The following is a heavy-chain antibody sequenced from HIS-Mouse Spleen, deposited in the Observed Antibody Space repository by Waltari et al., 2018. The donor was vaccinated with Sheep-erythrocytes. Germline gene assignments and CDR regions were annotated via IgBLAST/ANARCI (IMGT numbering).Heavy chain of an antibody. CDR2: INHSGST. CDR3: ARALSIAARPNWFDP. CDR1: GGSFRGYS. D-gene: IGHD6-6*01. Sequence: QVQLQQWGAGPLKPSETLSLTCAVYGGSFRGYSWSWIRQPPGKGLEWIGEINHSGSTNYNPSLKSRVTISVDTSKNQFSLKLSSVTAADTAVYYCARALSIAARPNWFDPWGQGTLVTVSS. J-gene: IGHJ5*02. V-gene: IGHV4-34*01.